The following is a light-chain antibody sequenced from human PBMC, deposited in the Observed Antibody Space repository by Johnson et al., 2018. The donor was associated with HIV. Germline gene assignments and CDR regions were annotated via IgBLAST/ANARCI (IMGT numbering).Light chain of an antibody. Sequence: QSVLTQPPSVSAAPGQKVTISCSGSSSNIGNNYVSWYQQLPGTAPKLLIYANNKRPSGIPDRFSASKSGTSATLGITGLQTGDEADYYCGTWDSSLSAYVFGTGTKVTVL. CDR2: ANN. J-gene: IGLJ1*01. CDR1: SSNIGNNY. CDR3: GTWDSSLSAYV. V-gene: IGLV1-51*01.